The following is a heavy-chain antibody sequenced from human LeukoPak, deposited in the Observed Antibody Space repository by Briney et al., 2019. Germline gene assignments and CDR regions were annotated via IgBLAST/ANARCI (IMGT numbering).Heavy chain of an antibody. D-gene: IGHD3-10*01. Sequence: PGGSLRLSCAASGFTFSSYSMNWVRQAPGKGLEWVSSISSSSSYIYYADSVKGRFTISRDNAKNSLYLQMNSLRAEDTAVYYCARDRRSGSYRAGADYWAREPWSPSPQ. CDR1: GFTFSSYS. CDR3: ARDRRSGSYRAGADY. V-gene: IGHV3-21*01. J-gene: IGHJ4*02. CDR2: ISSSSSYI.